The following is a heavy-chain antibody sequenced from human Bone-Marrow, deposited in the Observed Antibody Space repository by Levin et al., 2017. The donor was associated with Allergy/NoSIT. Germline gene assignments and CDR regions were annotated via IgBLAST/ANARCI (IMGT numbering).Heavy chain of an antibody. CDR3: ARRGHGGDYDPFDYYYYYLDV. V-gene: IGHV1-46*01. J-gene: IGHJ6*03. Sequence: GESLKISCQASGYTFTNYYIHWVRQAPGQGLEWMGMINPSGGSTTYAQKFQGRVTMTSDTSTRTVYMELSSLRSEDTAVYYCARRGHGGDYDPFDYYYYYLDVWGKGTTVIVSS. CDR2: INPSGGST. CDR1: GYTFTNYY. D-gene: IGHD2-21*02.